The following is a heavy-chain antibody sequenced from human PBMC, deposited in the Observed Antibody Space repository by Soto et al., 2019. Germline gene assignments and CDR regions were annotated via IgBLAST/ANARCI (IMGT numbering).Heavy chain of an antibody. CDR3: VMVDNYVTPTPQDV. Sequence: GASSEGLLPGLWLQLCQLWYRLVRQAPGQGLEWMGWISPYTGNTHSASKVQGRLTMTTDTSTSTAYMDLGSLTSDDTAVYYCVMVDNYVTPTPQDVWGQGTTVTVSS. J-gene: IGHJ6*02. V-gene: IGHV1-18*01. D-gene: IGHD3-16*01. CDR1: LQLCQLW. CDR2: ISPYTGNT.